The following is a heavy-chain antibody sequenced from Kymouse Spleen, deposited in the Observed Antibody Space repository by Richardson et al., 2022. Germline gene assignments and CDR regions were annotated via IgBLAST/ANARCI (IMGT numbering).Heavy chain of an antibody. D-gene: IGHD1-7*01. CDR3: ARANWNYEDYYYGMDV. CDR1: GGSFSGYY. Sequence: QVQLQQWGAGLLKPSETLSLTCAVYGGSFSGYYWSWIRQPPGKGLEWIGEINHSGSTNYNPSLKSRVTISVDTSKNQFSLKLSSVTAADTAVYYCARANWNYEDYYYGMDVWGQGTTVTVSS. J-gene: IGHJ6*02. V-gene: IGHV4-34*01. CDR2: INHSGST.